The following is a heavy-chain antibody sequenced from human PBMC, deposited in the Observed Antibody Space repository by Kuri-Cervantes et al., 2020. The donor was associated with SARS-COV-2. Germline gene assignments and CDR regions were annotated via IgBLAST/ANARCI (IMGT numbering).Heavy chain of an antibody. D-gene: IGHD5-18*01. CDR1: GFTFSSYA. J-gene: IGHJ4*02. V-gene: IGHV3-23*01. Sequence: GESLKISCAASGFTFSSYAMSWVRQAPGKGLEWVSAISGSGGSTYYADSVKGRFTISRDNSKNTLYLQMNSLRAEDTAVYYCAKDLYSYGLSPVDYWGQGTLVTVSS. CDR2: ISGSGGST. CDR3: AKDLYSYGLSPVDY.